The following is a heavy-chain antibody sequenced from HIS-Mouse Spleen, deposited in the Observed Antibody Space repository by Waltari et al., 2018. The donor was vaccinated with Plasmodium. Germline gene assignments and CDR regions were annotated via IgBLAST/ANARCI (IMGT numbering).Heavy chain of an antibody. CDR1: GFTFSSYA. CDR2: SSGRGVST. V-gene: IGHV3-23*01. D-gene: IGHD7-27*01. CDR3: AKSSKGTGDLWDY. Sequence: EVQLLESGGGLVQPGGSLRLSCAASGFTFSSYAMSWDRQSPGKGLVCVAASSGRGVSTSYADSVKGRFTISRDNSKKALYLQMNSLRAEDTAVYYCAKSSKGTGDLWDYWGQGTLVTVSS. J-gene: IGHJ4*02.